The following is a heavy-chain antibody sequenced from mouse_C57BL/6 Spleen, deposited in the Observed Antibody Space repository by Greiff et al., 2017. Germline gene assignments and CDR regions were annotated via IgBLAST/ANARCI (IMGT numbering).Heavy chain of an antibody. CDR1: GYTFTSYT. V-gene: IGHV1-4*01. CDR2: INPSSGYT. J-gene: IGHJ4*01. Sequence: VQVVESGAELARPGASVKMSCKASGYTFTSYTMHWVKQRPGQGLEWIGYINPSSGYTKYNQKFKDKATLTADKSSSTAYMQLSSLTSEDSAVYYCARNDYGARYAMDYWGQGTSVTVSS. D-gene: IGHD2-4*01. CDR3: ARNDYGARYAMDY.